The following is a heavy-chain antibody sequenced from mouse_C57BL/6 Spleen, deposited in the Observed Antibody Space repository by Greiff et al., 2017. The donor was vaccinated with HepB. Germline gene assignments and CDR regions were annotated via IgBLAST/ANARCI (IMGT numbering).Heavy chain of an antibody. D-gene: IGHD2-3*01. V-gene: IGHV1-80*01. CDR3: ARGLLGFYYAMDY. CDR2: IYPGDGDT. CDR1: GYAFSSYW. J-gene: IGHJ4*01. Sequence: QVHVKQSGAELVKPGASVKISCKASGYAFSSYWMNWVKQRPGKGLEWIGQIYPGDGDTNYNGKFKGKATLTADKSSSTAYMQLSSLTSEDSAVYFCARGLLGFYYAMDYWGQGTSVTVSS.